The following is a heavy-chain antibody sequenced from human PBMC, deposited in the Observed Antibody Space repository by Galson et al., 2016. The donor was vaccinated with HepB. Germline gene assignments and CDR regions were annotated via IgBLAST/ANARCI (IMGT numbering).Heavy chain of an antibody. J-gene: IGHJ6*02. CDR2: ISSSSSTI. Sequence: SLRLSCAASGFTFSSYSMNWVRQAPGKGLEWVSYISSSSSTIYYADSVKGRFTISRDNAKNSLYLQMNSLSPGDTAVYYCARDKSFYYYGMDVWGQGTTVTVSS. V-gene: IGHV3-48*01. CDR1: GFTFSSYS. CDR3: ARDKSFYYYGMDV.